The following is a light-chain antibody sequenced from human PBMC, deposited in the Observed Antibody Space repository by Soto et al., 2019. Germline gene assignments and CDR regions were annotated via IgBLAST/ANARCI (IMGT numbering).Light chain of an antibody. CDR3: HQYSNWPPWT. V-gene: IGKV3-20*01. CDR1: QTVGNNY. Sequence: EVVLTQSPGTLSLSPGESARLSCRASQTVGNNYLAWYQQKAGQAPRLLIYGASSRATGIPDRFSGSGSGTEFTLTISSLQSEDSAVYYCHQYSNWPPWTFGPGTKVDIK. CDR2: GAS. J-gene: IGKJ1*01.